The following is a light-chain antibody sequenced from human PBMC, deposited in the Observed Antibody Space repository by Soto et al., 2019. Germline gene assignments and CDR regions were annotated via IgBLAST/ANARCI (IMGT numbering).Light chain of an antibody. CDR3: LQHNVFPRT. J-gene: IGKJ1*01. V-gene: IGKV1-17*01. Sequence: DIQMTQSPSSLSASVGDRVTITCRASQAIRNDLAWYQQKPGRAPKRLIYGSSSLQSGVPSRFSGRGSGTEFTLTMSGLQPEDFANYYCLQHNVFPRTFGQGTKVEIK. CDR1: QAIRND. CDR2: GSS.